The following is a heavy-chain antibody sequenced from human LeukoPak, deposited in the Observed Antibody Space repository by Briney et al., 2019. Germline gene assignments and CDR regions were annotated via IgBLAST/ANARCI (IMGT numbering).Heavy chain of an antibody. CDR1: EFTFSSYS. CDR2: ISSSSNYI. V-gene: IGHV3-21*01. Sequence: KSGGSLRLSCAASEFTFSSYSMNWVRQAPGKGLEWVSSISSSSNYIYYADSVKGRFTISRDNAKNSLYLQMNSVRAEDTAVYYCARGTSAGDYWGQGTLVTVSS. J-gene: IGHJ4*02. CDR3: ARGTSAGDY.